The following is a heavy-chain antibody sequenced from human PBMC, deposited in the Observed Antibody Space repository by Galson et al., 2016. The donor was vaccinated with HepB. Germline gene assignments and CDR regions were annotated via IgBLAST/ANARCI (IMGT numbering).Heavy chain of an antibody. CDR3: ARHPEDFNTHYYYPGLDV. CDR1: GYTFTNYW. J-gene: IGHJ6*02. D-gene: IGHD3-10*01. CDR2: IDPNDSYN. V-gene: IGHV5-10-1*01. Sequence: QSGAEVKKPGESLRISCKGSGYTFTNYWINWVRQMPGKGLEWMGRIDPNDSYNDYGPPFHGPATISVHKSISTAYLQWGSLEASDTAIYYCARHPEDFNTHYYYPGLDVWGQGTAVTVSS.